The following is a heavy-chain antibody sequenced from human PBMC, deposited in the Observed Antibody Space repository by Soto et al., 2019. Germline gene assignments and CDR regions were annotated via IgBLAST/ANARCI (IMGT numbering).Heavy chain of an antibody. D-gene: IGHD6-13*01. CDR2: IYTSGST. V-gene: IGHV4-4*07. CDR3: AREAAAGMGY. Sequence: SETLSLTCTVSGGSISSYYWSWSRQPAGKGLEWIGRIYTSGSTNYKPSLKSRVTMSVGTSKKQFSLKLSSVTAAYTAVYYCAREAAAGMGYWGKGTMVTASS. CDR1: GGSISSYY. J-gene: IGHJ4*02.